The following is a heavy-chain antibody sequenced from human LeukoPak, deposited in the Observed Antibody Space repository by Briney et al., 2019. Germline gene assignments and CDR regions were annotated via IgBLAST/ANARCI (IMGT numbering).Heavy chain of an antibody. CDR3: ARDSSGWYYFDY. J-gene: IGHJ4*02. CDR2: ISSSSSYI. CDR1: GFTFSSYS. Sequence: GGSLRLSCAASGFTFSSYSMNWVRQAPGKGLEWVSSISSSSSYIYYADSVKGRFTISRDNAKNSLYLQMNSLRAEDTAVYYCARDSSGWYYFDYWGQGALVTVSA. V-gene: IGHV3-21*01. D-gene: IGHD6-19*01.